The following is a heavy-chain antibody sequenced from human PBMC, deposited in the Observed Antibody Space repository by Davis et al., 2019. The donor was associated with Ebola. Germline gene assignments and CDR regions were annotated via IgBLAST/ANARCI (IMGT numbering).Heavy chain of an antibody. V-gene: IGHV3-23*01. CDR3: AKAVVVIAHIDY. CDR2: ISGSGGST. CDR1: GFTFSSYA. J-gene: IGHJ4*02. D-gene: IGHD2-21*01. Sequence: GESLKISCAASGFTFSSYAMSWVRQAPGKGLEWVSAISGSGGSTYYADSVKGRFTISRDNSKNTLYLQMNSLRAEDTAVYYCAKAVVVIAHIDYWGQGTLVTVSS.